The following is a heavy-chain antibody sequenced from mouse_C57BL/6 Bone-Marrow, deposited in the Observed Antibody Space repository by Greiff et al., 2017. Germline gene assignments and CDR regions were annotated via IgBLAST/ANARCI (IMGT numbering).Heavy chain of an antibody. D-gene: IGHD1-1*01. V-gene: IGHV1-69*01. CDR1: GYTFTSYW. CDR2: IDPSDSYT. CDR3: ATTTGYAMDY. Sequence: VQLQQPGAELVMPGASVKLSCKASGYTFTSYWMPWVKQRPGQGLEWIGEIDPSDSYTNYNQKFKGKSTLTVDKSSSTAYMQLSSLTSEDSAVYYCATTTGYAMDYWGQGTSVTVSS. J-gene: IGHJ4*01.